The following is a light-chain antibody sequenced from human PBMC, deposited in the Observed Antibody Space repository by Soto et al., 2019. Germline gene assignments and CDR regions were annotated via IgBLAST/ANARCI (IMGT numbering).Light chain of an antibody. V-gene: IGKV1-39*01. J-gene: IGKJ1*01. Sequence: DIQMTQSPSSLSASVEDRVIVTCRASQSISNHLNWYQQKPGKAPKLLIFAASSLQSGVPSRFSGSRSGPVFTLTISSLQPEDFATYYCQQSYSSPPTFGQGTKV. CDR1: QSISNH. CDR2: AAS. CDR3: QQSYSSPPT.